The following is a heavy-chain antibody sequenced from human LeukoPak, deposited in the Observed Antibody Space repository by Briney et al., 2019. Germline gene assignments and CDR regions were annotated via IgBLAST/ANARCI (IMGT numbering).Heavy chain of an antibody. D-gene: IGHD6-13*01. CDR3: ARSYSSSWYRLGGD. V-gene: IGHV3-30-3*01. Sequence: GGSLRLSCAASGFTFSSYAMHWVRQAPGKGLEWVAVISYDGSNKYYADSVKGRFTISRDNSKNTLYLQMNSLRAEDTAVYYCARSYSSSWYRLGGDWGQGTLVTVSS. CDR1: GFTFSSYA. CDR2: ISYDGSNK. J-gene: IGHJ4*02.